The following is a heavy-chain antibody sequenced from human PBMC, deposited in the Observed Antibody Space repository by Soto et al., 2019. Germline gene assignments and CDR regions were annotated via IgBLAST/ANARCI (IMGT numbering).Heavy chain of an antibody. CDR1: GFTFGTVA. D-gene: IGHD3-10*01. CDR3: AKDRGYYGSGSYPYYMDV. Sequence: GGSLRLSCVPSGFTFGTVAMTWVRRAPGKGLEWVSAISGSSGSTYYAAPVKGRFTISRDNSKNTLYLQMNSLRAEDTAVYYCAKDRGYYGSGSYPYYMDVWGKGTTVTVSS. V-gene: IGHV3-23*01. J-gene: IGHJ6*03. CDR2: ISGSSGST.